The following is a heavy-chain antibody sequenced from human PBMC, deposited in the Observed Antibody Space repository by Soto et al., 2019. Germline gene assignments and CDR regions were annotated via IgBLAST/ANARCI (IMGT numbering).Heavy chain of an antibody. CDR1: GGSISSSSW. V-gene: IGHV4-4*02. CDR3: ARGSGWPRNYYFDY. D-gene: IGHD6-19*01. CDR2: IYHSGST. J-gene: IGHJ4*02. Sequence: SETLSLTCAVSGGSISSSSWWSWFRQPPGKGLEWIGEIYHSGSTNYNPSLKSRVTISVDKSKNQFSLKLSSVTAADTAVYYCARGSGWPRNYYFDYWGQGTLVTVSS.